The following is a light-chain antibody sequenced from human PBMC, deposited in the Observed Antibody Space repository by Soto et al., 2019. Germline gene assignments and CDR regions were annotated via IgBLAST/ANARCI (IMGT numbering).Light chain of an antibody. CDR2: DAS. CDR1: QSVTSS. J-gene: IGKJ4*01. CDR3: QHRSTWPRT. Sequence: EIVLTQSPGTLSLSPGERATLACRASQSVTSSLVWYQQKPGQAPRLLIYDASDRATGIPARFSGSGSGTDLTLTISSLEPEDSTVYYCQHRSTWPRTFGGGTKVDI. V-gene: IGKV3-11*01.